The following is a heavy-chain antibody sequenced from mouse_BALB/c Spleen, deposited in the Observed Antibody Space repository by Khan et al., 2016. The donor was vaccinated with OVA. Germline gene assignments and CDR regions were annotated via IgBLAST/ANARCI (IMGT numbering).Heavy chain of an antibody. CDR3: TGLGTTGWFAY. D-gene: IGHD2-13*01. CDR2: IDPCNGST. J-gene: IGHJ3*01. CDR1: GYSFTDYY. V-gene: IGHV1S135*01. Sequence: VQLQQSGPELMKPGASVKISCKASGYSFTDYYIHWVKQSHGQSLEWIGYIDPCNGSTNSNQKFKGTATLTVDKSSSTAYMHLNSLTSEDSAVYYCTGLGTTGWFAYWGQGTLVTVSA.